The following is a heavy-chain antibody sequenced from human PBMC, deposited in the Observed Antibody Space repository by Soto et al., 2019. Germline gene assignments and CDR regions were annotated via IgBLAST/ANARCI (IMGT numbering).Heavy chain of an antibody. CDR2: IYYSGST. D-gene: IGHD2-15*01. Sequence: SETLSLTCTVSGGSISSYYWSWIRQPPGKGLEWIGYIYYSGSTNYNPSLKSRVTISVDTSKNQFSLKLSSVTAADTAAYYCARYGVDIVVVVAANDAFDIWGQGTMVTVSS. CDR3: ARYGVDIVVVVAANDAFDI. CDR1: GGSISSYY. J-gene: IGHJ3*02. V-gene: IGHV4-59*01.